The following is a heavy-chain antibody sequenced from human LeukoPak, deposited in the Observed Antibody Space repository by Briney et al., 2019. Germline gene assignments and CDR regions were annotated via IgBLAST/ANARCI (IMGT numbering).Heavy chain of an antibody. CDR1: GFTFSNYW. Sequence: GGSLRLSCAASGFTFSNYWMTWVRQAPGKGLEWVANIKQDGSEQYSVDSVKGRFTISRDNAKNSLYLQMNSLRAEDMAVYYCARVRSVAGRPDYFDYWGQGTLVTVSS. CDR2: IKQDGSEQ. D-gene: IGHD6-6*01. V-gene: IGHV3-7*01. J-gene: IGHJ4*02. CDR3: ARVRSVAGRPDYFDY.